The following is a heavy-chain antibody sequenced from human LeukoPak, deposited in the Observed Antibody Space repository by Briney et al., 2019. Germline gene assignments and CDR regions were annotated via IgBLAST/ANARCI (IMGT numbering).Heavy chain of an antibody. CDR1: GFTFSSHS. J-gene: IGHJ3*02. Sequence: GGSLRLSCAASGFTFSSHSMNWVRQAPGKGLEWVSSISSSSSYVYYAHAVKGRFTISRDNAKNSLYLQMNSLRAEDTAVYYCASLSQVAAPNMNAFDIWGQGTMVTVSS. D-gene: IGHD6-19*01. CDR3: ASLSQVAAPNMNAFDI. V-gene: IGHV3-21*01. CDR2: ISSSSSYV.